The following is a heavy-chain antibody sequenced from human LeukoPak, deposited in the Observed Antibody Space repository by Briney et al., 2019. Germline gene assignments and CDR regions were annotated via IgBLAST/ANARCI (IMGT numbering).Heavy chain of an antibody. J-gene: IGHJ6*03. CDR2: TYHSGSP. D-gene: IGHD2/OR15-2a*01. V-gene: IGHV4-30-2*01. CDR3: RVTTNVSNYIDV. Sequence: RSETLSLTCTVSGASVSSGGYYWSWVRQTPGKGLEWIGYTYHSGSPFHNPSLKGRATISLDSSGNQFSLKLTSVTAADTAVYYCRVTTNVSNYIDVWGKGTTVIVSS. CDR1: GASVSSGGYY.